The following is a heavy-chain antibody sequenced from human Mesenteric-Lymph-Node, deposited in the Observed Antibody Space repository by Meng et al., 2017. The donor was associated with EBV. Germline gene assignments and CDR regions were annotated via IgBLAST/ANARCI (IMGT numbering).Heavy chain of an antibody. CDR3: ASGNWNSRGYDFDY. CDR1: GGSISSGGYY. J-gene: IGHJ4*02. D-gene: IGHD1-1*01. CDR2: TYYSGST. Sequence: QGRLQQSGQVLVMPSQPLSLTCAASGGSISSGGYYWSWFRQPPGKGLEWIGYTYYSGSTYYNPSLKSRVTISVDTSKNQFSLKLSSVTAADTAVYYCASGNWNSRGYDFDYWGQGTLVTVSS. V-gene: IGHV4-30-4*01.